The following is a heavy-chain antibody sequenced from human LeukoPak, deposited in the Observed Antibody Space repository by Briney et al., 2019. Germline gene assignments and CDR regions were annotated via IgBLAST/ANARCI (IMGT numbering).Heavy chain of an antibody. D-gene: IGHD3-16*01. CDR1: GFTFSSYN. Sequence: GGSLRLSCAASGFTFSSYNMNWVRQAPGKGLEWVSSISSSSSYIYYADSVRGRFTISRDNAKNTLYLQMNSLRAEDTAVYYCVRDLGGRSGHWGQGTLVTVSS. CDR2: ISSSSSYI. V-gene: IGHV3-21*01. CDR3: VRDLGGRSGH. J-gene: IGHJ4*02.